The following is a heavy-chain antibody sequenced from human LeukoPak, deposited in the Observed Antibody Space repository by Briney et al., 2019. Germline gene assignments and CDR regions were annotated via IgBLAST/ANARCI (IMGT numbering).Heavy chain of an antibody. CDR2: ISSSSSYI. CDR3: ARGDLWSRGDNDAFDI. D-gene: IGHD3-10*01. CDR1: GFTFSSYS. V-gene: IGHV3-21*01. J-gene: IGHJ3*02. Sequence: GGSLRLSCAASGFTFSSYSMNWVRQAPGKGLEWVSSISSSSSYIYYADSVKGRFTISRDNAKNSLYLQMNSLRAEDTAVYYCARGDLWSRGDNDAFDIWGQGTMVTVSS.